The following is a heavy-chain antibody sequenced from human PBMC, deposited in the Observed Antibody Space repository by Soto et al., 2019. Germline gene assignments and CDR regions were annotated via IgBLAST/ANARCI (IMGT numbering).Heavy chain of an antibody. CDR2: ISYDGSNK. V-gene: IGHV3-30*03. J-gene: IGHJ6*02. CDR1: GFTFSSYG. D-gene: IGHD4-17*01. CDR3: ATNPKGGKVAVN. Sequence: QVQLVESGGGVVQPGRSLRLSCAASGFTFSSYGMHWVRQAPGKGLEWVAVISYDGSNKYYADSVKGRFTISRDNSKNTLYLQMNSLRAEDTAVYYCATNPKGGKVAVNWGQGTTVTVSS.